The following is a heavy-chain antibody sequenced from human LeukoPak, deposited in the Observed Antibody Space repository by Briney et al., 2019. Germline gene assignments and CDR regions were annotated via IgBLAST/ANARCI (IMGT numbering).Heavy chain of an antibody. J-gene: IGHJ4*02. V-gene: IGHV4-34*01. CDR2: INHSGST. D-gene: IGHD6-19*01. Sequence: PSETLSLTCAVYGGSFSGYYWSWIRQPPGKGLEWIGEINHSGSTNYNPSLKSRVTISVDTSKTQFSLKLSSVTAADTAVYYCARVRAWSSGWCNPSDYWGQGTLVTVSS. CDR1: GGSFSGYY. CDR3: ARVRAWSSGWCNPSDY.